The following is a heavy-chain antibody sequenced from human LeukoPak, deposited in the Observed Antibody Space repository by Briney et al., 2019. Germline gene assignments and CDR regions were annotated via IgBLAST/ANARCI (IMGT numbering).Heavy chain of an antibody. V-gene: IGHV4-34*01. CDR2: INHSGST. D-gene: IGHD3-10*02. CDR1: GGSFSGYY. CDR3: ARENYYYYVDY. J-gene: IGHJ4*02. Sequence: SETLSLTCAVYGGSFSGYYWSWIRQPPGKGLEWIGEINHSGSTNYNPSLKSRVTISVDTSKNQFSLKLSSVTAADTAVYYCARENYYYYVDYWGQGTLVTVSS.